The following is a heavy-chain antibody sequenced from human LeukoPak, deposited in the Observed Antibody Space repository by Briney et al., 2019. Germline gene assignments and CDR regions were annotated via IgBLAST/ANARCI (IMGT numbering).Heavy chain of an antibody. CDR2: ISYDGSNK. D-gene: IGHD5-24*01. V-gene: IGHV3-30*18. J-gene: IGHJ4*02. CDR3: ANTPRDGYRFDY. CDR1: GFTFSSYG. Sequence: GGSLRLSCAASGFTFSSYGMPWVRQAPGKGLEWVAVISYDGSNKYYADSVKGRFTISRDNSKNTLYLQMNSLRAEDTAVYYCANTPRDGYRFDYWGQGTLVTVSS.